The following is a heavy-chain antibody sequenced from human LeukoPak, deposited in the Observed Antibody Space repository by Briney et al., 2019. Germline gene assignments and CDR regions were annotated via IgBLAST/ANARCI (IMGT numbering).Heavy chain of an antibody. Sequence: ASVKVSCKASGYTFTNYYFHWVRQAPGQGLEWMGIINPSGGSTSYAQKFQGRVTITADKSTSTAYMELSSLRSEDTAVYYCARVPRDCSSTSCLSYYFDYWGQGTLVTVSS. V-gene: IGHV1-46*01. CDR3: ARVPRDCSSTSCLSYYFDY. CDR2: INPSGGST. CDR1: GYTFTNYY. J-gene: IGHJ4*02. D-gene: IGHD2-2*01.